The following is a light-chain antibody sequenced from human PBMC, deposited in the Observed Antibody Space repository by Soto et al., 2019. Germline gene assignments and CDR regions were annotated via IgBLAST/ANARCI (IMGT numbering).Light chain of an antibody. CDR3: AAWDDSLSGQDYV. V-gene: IGLV1-47*02. CDR2: SNN. CDR1: SSNIGSNY. Sequence: QSVLTQPPSASGTPGQRVTISCSGSSSNIGSNYVYWYQQLPGTAPKLLIYSNNQRPSGVPDRFSGSKSGTSASLAISGLRSEDDADYYCAAWDDSLSGQDYVFGTGTKLTVL. J-gene: IGLJ1*01.